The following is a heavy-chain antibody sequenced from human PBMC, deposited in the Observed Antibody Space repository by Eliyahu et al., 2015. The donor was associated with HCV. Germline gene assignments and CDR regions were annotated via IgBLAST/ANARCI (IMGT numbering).Heavy chain of an antibody. V-gene: IGHV4-59*12. Sequence: QVQLQESGPGLVKPSETLSLTCTVSGASISXYYWSWIRQPPGKGLEWIAYIYYTGSTHYNPSLKSRVTVSLDTSKNQLSLKLSSVTAADTAIYYCASGGGGIAVAGTGGWFDPWGQGTLVTVSS. D-gene: IGHD6-19*01. CDR3: ASGGGGIAVAGTGGWFDP. CDR1: GASISXYY. J-gene: IGHJ5*02. CDR2: IYYTGST.